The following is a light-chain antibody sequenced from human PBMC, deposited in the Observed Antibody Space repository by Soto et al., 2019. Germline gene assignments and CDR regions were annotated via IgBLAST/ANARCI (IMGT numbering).Light chain of an antibody. CDR3: LQDYNYPFT. CDR2: SAS. V-gene: IGKV1-6*02. J-gene: IGKJ2*01. CDR1: QDIAND. Sequence: AIQMTQSPSSLSASVGDRVTLTCRASQDIANDLGWYQQKPGKAPTLLIYSASRLQDGVPSRFSGSGFGTDFTLTISSLQPEDSAAYYCLQDYNYPFTFGQGTKVDI.